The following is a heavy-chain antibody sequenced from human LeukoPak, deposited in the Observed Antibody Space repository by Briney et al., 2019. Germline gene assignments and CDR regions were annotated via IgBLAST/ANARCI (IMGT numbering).Heavy chain of an antibody. Sequence: SETLSLTCTVSGGSISSYYWSWIRQPPGKGLEWIGYIYYSGSTSYDPSLKSRVIISIDTSENQFSLKLTSVTAADTAVYYCASSAYYYDSSGSWGQGTMVTVSS. J-gene: IGHJ3*01. CDR3: ASSAYYYDSSGS. V-gene: IGHV4-59*01. CDR2: IYYSGST. CDR1: GGSISSYY. D-gene: IGHD3-22*01.